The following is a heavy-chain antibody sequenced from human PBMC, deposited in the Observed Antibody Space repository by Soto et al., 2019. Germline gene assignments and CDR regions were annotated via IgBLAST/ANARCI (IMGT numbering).Heavy chain of an antibody. CDR3: VKDLYRSSTMPCLDH. D-gene: IGHD2-2*01. CDR2: ISDSGDST. J-gene: IGHJ4*02. Sequence: GGSLRLSCKASGFIFNNYGMSRVRQAPGKGLESVSGISDSGDSTYYADSMRARFTISRDNSKNTLYLQMNSLRREDTAMYYCVKDLYRSSTMPCLDHWGQGALVTVSS. V-gene: IGHV3-23*01. CDR1: GFIFNNYG.